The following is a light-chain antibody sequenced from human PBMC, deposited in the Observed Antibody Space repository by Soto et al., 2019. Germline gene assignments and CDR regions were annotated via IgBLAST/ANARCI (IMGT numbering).Light chain of an antibody. J-gene: IGLJ3*02. CDR3: QSYDSSLSGSV. CDR2: RNS. V-gene: IGLV1-40*01. CDR1: SSNIGAGYD. Sequence: QSVLTQPPSVSGAPGQRVTISCTGSSSNIGAGYDVHWYQQLPGTAPKLLIYRNSNRPSGVPDRFSGSKSGTSASLAITGLQAEDEADYYCQSYDSSLSGSVFVGGTKLTVL.